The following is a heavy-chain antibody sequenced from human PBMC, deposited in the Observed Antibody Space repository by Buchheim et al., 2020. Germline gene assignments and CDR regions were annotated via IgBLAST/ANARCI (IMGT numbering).Heavy chain of an antibody. J-gene: IGHJ4*02. V-gene: IGHV4-30-2*01. Sequence: QLQLQESGSGLVKPSQTLSLTCAVSGGSISSGGYSWSWIRQPPGKGLEWIGYIYHSGSTYYNPSLKSRVTITVDRSKNQFSLKLSSVTAADTAVYYCARSRDYYDSSGYLAALFDYWGQGTL. CDR1: GGSISSGGYS. CDR2: IYHSGST. CDR3: ARSRDYYDSSGYLAALFDY. D-gene: IGHD3-22*01.